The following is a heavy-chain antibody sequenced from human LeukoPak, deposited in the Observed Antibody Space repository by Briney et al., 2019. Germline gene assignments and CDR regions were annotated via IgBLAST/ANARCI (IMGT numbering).Heavy chain of an antibody. CDR1: GGSISSYY. J-gene: IGHJ4*02. CDR3: ARDPLGSSGYYLDY. V-gene: IGHV4-4*07. CDR2: ICTSGST. Sequence: SETLSLTCTVSGGSISSYYWSWIRQPAGKGLEWIGRICTSGSTNYNPSLKSRVTMSVDTSKNQFSLKLSSVTAADTAVYYCARDPLGSSGYYLDYWGQGTLVTVSS. D-gene: IGHD3-22*01.